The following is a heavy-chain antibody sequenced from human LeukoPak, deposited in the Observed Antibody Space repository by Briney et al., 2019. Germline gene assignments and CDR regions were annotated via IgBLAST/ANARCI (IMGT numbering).Heavy chain of an antibody. D-gene: IGHD2-15*01. J-gene: IGHJ5*02. Sequence: PGGSLRLSCAASGFTFSSYSMNWVRQAPGKGLEWVSYISSSSSTIYYADSVKGRFTISRDNAKNSLYLQMNSLRAEDTAVYYCATHCSSSSCPRGQGALVTVAS. CDR2: ISSSSSTI. CDR1: GFTFSSYS. CDR3: ATHCSSSSCP. V-gene: IGHV3-48*01.